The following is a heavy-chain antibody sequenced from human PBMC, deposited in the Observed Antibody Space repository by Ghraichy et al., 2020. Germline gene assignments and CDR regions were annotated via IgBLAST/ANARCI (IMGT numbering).Heavy chain of an antibody. CDR3: AREQRWLDAFDI. CDR1: GFTFRSYW. CDR2: IKQDGSEK. V-gene: IGHV3-7*03. Sequence: GESLNISCAASGFTFRSYWMSWVRQAPGKGLDWVANIKQDGSEKHYVDSVKGRVTISRDNAKNSLYLQMNSLRAEDTAVYFCAREQRWLDAFDIWGQGTMVTVS. D-gene: IGHD5-12*01. J-gene: IGHJ3*02.